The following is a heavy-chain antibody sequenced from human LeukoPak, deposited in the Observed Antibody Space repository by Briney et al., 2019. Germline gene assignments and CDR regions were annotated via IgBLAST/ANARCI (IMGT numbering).Heavy chain of an antibody. Sequence: SGTLSLTCTGSGGSISRYYWSWLRQPPGKGLEGVGDIYYSGSTNYNPSLKSGVTISVDTSKNQFSLKLRSVPAQDPAVYYCARVAYVWGSYRYTGKISDHFLYYFDYWGQGTLVPVSS. CDR2: IYYSGST. CDR3: ARVAYVWGSYRYTGKISDHFLYYFDY. CDR1: GGSISRYY. V-gene: IGHV4-59*01. J-gene: IGHJ4*02. D-gene: IGHD3-16*02.